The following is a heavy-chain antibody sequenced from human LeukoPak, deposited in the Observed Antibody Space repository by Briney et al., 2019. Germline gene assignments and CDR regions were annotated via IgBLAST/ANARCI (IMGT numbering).Heavy chain of an antibody. CDR1: GFTVSSNY. Sequence: GGSLRLSCAASGFTVSSNYMSWVRQAPGKGLDWVPIIYSGGTTYYADFVKGRFTISRHNSKNTLYLQMNRLRAEDTAVYFCARGLYGTGWFDPWGQGTLVTVSS. D-gene: IGHD2-8*01. CDR3: ARGLYGTGWFDP. V-gene: IGHV3-53*04. J-gene: IGHJ5*02. CDR2: IYSGGTT.